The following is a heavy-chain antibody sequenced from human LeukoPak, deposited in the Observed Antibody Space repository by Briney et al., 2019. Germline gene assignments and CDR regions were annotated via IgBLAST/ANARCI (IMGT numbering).Heavy chain of an antibody. Sequence: GGSLRLSCAASGFTFSTYGMQWVRQAPGKGLEWVAFIRYDGSNQYYADSVKGRFTISRDNSKNTVSLQMNSLRAEDTAVYYCAKGGTNYYDSTGYEDYWGQGTLVTVSS. CDR3: AKGGTNYYDSTGYEDY. J-gene: IGHJ4*02. CDR1: GFTFSTYG. V-gene: IGHV3-30*02. D-gene: IGHD3-22*01. CDR2: IRYDGSNQ.